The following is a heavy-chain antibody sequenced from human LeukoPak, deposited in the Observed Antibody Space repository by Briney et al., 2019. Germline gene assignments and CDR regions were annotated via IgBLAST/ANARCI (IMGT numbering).Heavy chain of an antibody. V-gene: IGHV3-7*01. CDR2: IKQDGSEK. Sequence: GSLRLSCAASGFTFSSYWMSWVRQAPGKGLEWVANIKQDGSEKYYVDSVKGRFTISRDNAKNSLYLQMNSLRAEDTAVYYCARERYYYDSSGYYYYFDYWGQGTLVTVSS. D-gene: IGHD3-22*01. CDR1: GFTFSSYW. J-gene: IGHJ4*02. CDR3: ARERYYYDSSGYYYYFDY.